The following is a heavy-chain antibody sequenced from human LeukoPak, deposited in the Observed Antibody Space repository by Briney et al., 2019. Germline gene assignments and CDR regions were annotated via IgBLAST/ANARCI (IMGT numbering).Heavy chain of an antibody. D-gene: IGHD2-2*01. V-gene: IGHV4-59*01. CDR3: ARMGYPTHYYYYYMDV. J-gene: IGHJ6*03. CDR1: GGSISSYY. CDR2: IYYSGST. Sequence: SGTLSLTCTVSGGSISSYYWSWIRQPPGKGLEWIGYIYYSGSTNYNPSLKSRVTISVDTSKNQFSLKLSSVTAADTAVYYCARMGYPTHYYYYYMDVWGKGTTVTVSS.